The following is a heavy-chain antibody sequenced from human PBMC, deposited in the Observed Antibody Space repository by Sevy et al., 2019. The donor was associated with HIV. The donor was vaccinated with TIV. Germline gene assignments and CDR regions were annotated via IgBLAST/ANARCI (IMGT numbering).Heavy chain of an antibody. D-gene: IGHD6-13*01. Sequence: GGSLRLSCAASGFTFSSYAMHWVRQAPGKGLEWVAVISYDGSNKYYADSVKGRFTYSRDNSKNTQYLQMSSLRAEDTTLYYCARAIAAAGISGAFDIWGQGTMVTVSS. J-gene: IGHJ3*02. CDR2: ISYDGSNK. CDR1: GFTFSSYA. CDR3: ARAIAAAGISGAFDI. V-gene: IGHV3-30-3*01.